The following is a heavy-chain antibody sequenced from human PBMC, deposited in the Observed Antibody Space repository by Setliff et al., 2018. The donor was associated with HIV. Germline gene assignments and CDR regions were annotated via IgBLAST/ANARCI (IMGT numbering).Heavy chain of an antibody. CDR3: ARAVREKVFRFLEWPAYYDS. V-gene: IGHV5-51*01. D-gene: IGHD3-3*01. J-gene: IGHJ4*02. Sequence: PGESLKISCQDSGYKFTSYWVGWVRQMPGRGLEWMGFINPSTSEVTYNPSFQGQVTISADKSISTAYLQWSTLKASDTAMYYCARAVREKVFRFLEWPAYYDSWGQGTLVTVSS. CDR1: GYKFTSYW. CDR2: INPSTSEV.